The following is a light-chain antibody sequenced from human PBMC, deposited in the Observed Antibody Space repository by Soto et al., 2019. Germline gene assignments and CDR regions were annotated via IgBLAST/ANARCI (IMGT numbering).Light chain of an antibody. J-gene: IGKJ2*01. CDR3: QQSHGIPYT. CDR1: QTISTY. CDR2: AAS. Sequence: DIQMTQSPSSLSASVGDRVTITCRASQTISTYLSWYQQKPGKAPKLLIYAASTLQSGVPSRFSGSGSGTDFTLTINSLQPEDFSTYYCQQSHGIPYTFGQGTKLDIK. V-gene: IGKV1-39*01.